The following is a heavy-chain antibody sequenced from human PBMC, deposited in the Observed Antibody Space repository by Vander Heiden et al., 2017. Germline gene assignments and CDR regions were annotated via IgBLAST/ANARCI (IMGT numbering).Heavy chain of an antibody. CDR3: ATSSSGASYTGYNN. CDR2: AYHSGST. J-gene: IGHJ4*02. V-gene: IGHV4-59*01. CDR1: ADPISNYY. Sequence: QLQESGPGLVKPSRTLSLTCTVSADPISNYYWSWIRHSPGKGLEWIDFAYHSGSTNYNPSLKGRVTLSVDTSKNQFSLRLTSVTAADTAVYYCATSSSGASYTGYNNWGRGTQVIVSS. D-gene: IGHD5-12*01.